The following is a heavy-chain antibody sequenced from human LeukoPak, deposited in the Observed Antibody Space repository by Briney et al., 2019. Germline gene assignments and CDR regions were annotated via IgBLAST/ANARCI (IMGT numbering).Heavy chain of an antibody. J-gene: IGHJ4*02. V-gene: IGHV4-59*01. D-gene: IGHD6-19*01. CDR3: ARAGSGWSFDS. CDR2: MYYSGNT. Sequence: SETLSHTCTVSGASISSYYWSWIRQPPAKGLEWIGHMYYSGNTNYNPSLKSRVTISVDTSKNQFSLKLSYVTAADTAVYYCARAGSGWSFDSWGQGTLATVSS. CDR1: GASISSYY.